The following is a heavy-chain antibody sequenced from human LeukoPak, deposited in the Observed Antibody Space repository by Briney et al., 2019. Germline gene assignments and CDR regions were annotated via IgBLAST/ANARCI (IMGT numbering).Heavy chain of an antibody. D-gene: IGHD3-3*01. CDR1: GGSFSGYY. J-gene: IGHJ6*02. V-gene: IGHV4-34*01. Sequence: KPSETLSLTCAVYGGSFSGYYWSWIRQPPGKGPEWIGEINHSGSTNYNPPLKSRVTISVDTSKSQFSLKLSSVTAADTAVYYCARIFGVVITTSYYYYGMDVWGQGTTVTVSS. CDR2: INHSGST. CDR3: ARIFGVVITTSYYYYGMDV.